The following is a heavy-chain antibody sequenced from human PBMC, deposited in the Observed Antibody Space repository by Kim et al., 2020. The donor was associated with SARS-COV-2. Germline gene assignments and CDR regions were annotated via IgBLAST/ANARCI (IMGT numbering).Heavy chain of an antibody. D-gene: IGHD3-10*01. CDR2: DGSDK. J-gene: IGHJ4*02. CDR3: ARTSALDY. Sequence: DGSDKYSADSVKGRFTISRDTSKNTLFLQLNSLRSEDTAVYYCARTSALDYWGQGTLVTVSS. V-gene: IGHV3-30*03.